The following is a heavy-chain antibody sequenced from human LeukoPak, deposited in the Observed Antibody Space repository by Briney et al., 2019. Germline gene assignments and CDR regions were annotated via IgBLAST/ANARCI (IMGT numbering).Heavy chain of an antibody. D-gene: IGHD6-13*01. CDR2: IWYDGSIK. V-gene: IGHV3-33*06. J-gene: IGHJ6*03. CDR1: GFTFSSYG. Sequence: PGGSLRLSCAASGFTFSSYGMYWVRQAPGKGLEWVAVIWYDGSIKYYGDSVKGRFTISRDSSENTLYLQMSSLRAEDSAVYYCAKGERQQLPYYFHYYIDVWGKGTTVTVSS. CDR3: AKGERQQLPYYFHYYIDV.